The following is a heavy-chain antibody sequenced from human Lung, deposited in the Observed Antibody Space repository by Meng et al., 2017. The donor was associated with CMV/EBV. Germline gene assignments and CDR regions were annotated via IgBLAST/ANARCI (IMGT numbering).Heavy chain of an antibody. CDR2: IKHDGNQA. CDR1: GFTFSDHW. D-gene: IGHD2-2*01. V-gene: IGHV3-7*01. Sequence: GGSXRLXCEDSGFTFSDHWMGWVRQAPGKGLEWVANIKHDGNQAYYVDSLKGRFTISRDNARRALYLHLNSLRVEDTAVYYCARILGCESTRCYEGAFDLWXQGTMVTFSS. J-gene: IGHJ3*01. CDR3: ARILGCESTRCYEGAFDL.